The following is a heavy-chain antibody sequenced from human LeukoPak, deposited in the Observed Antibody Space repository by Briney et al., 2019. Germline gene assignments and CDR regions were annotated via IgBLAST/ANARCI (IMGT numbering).Heavy chain of an antibody. Sequence: ASGKVSCKASGSTFSGYYMHWVRQAPGQGLEWMGCIYPNTADTKYAEKFQGRVTMTRDTSISTAYMGLSSLTSDDTAVYYCARALYYDSSGYYTDGFDVWGLGTMVIVSS. J-gene: IGHJ3*01. CDR1: GSTFSGYY. CDR3: ARALYYDSSGYYTDGFDV. CDR2: IYPNTADT. V-gene: IGHV1-2*02. D-gene: IGHD3-22*01.